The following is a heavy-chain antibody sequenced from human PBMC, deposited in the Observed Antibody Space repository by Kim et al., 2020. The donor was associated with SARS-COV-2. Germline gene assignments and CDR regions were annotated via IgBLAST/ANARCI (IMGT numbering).Heavy chain of an antibody. D-gene: IGHD6-6*01. J-gene: IGHJ2*01. CDR3: ARSSSSSVCYFDL. Sequence: SETLSLTCTVSGGSISSYYWSWIRQPPGKGLEWIGFIYYSGSTNYNPSLKSRVTISVDTSKNQFSLKLSSLTAADTAVYYCARSSSSSVCYFDLWGRGTLFNVSS. CDR2: IYYSGST. V-gene: IGHV4-59*08. CDR1: GGSISSYY.